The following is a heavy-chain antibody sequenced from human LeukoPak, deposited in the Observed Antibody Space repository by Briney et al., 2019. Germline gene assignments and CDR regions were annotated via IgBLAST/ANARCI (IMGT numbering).Heavy chain of an antibody. CDR1: GGSFSGYY. Sequence: SETLSLICAVYGGSFSGYYWSWIRQPPGKGLEWIGEINHSGSTNYNPSLKSRVTISVDTSKNQFSLKLSSVTAADTAVYYCARGLRYRSSTSCYVGRYYFDYWGQGTLVTVSS. D-gene: IGHD2-2*01. V-gene: IGHV4-34*01. CDR2: INHSGST. J-gene: IGHJ4*02. CDR3: ARGLRYRSSTSCYVGRYYFDY.